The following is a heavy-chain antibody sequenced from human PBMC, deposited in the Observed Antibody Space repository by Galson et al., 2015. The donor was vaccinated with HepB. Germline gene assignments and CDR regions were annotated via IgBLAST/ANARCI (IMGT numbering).Heavy chain of an antibody. J-gene: IGHJ6*02. Sequence: SVKVSCKASGYTFTSYGISWVRQAPGQGLEWMGGVSSDNGNTNYAQKLQGRVTMTTDTSTSTAYMELMSLRSDDTAVYYCARNPMACSSCYEFMADYYYGMDVWGQGTTVTVSS. V-gene: IGHV1-18*01. CDR1: GYTFTSYG. D-gene: IGHD6-13*01. CDR3: ARNPMACSSCYEFMADYYYGMDV. CDR2: VSSDNGNT.